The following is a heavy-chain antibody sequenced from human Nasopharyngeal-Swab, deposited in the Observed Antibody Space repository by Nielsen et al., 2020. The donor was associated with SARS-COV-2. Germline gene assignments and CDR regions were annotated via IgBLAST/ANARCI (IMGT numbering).Heavy chain of an antibody. V-gene: IGHV4-39*01. CDR3: ASQGSGSYYLLYYYYGMDV. J-gene: IGHJ6*02. Sequence: WIRQPPGQGLEWIGSIYYSGSTYYNPSLKSRVTISVDTSQNQFSLKLSSVTAADTAVYYCASQGSGSYYLLYYYYGMDVWGQGTTVTVSS. D-gene: IGHD1-26*01. CDR2: IYYSGST.